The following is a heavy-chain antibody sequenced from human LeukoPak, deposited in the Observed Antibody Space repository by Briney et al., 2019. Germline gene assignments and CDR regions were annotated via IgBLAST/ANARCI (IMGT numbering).Heavy chain of an antibody. CDR1: GGSVSSGSYY. D-gene: IGHD3-3*01. V-gene: IGHV4-39*07. J-gene: IGHJ4*02. CDR2: INHSGST. Sequence: SETLSLTCTVSGGSVSSGSYYWSWIRQPPGKGLEWIGEINHSGSTNYNPSLKSRVTISVDTSKNQFSLKLSSVTAADTAVYYCARGGRITIFGVVIARLPDYWGQGTLVTVSS. CDR3: ARGGRITIFGVVIARLPDY.